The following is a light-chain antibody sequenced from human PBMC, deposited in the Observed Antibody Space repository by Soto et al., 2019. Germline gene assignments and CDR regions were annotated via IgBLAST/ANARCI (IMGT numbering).Light chain of an antibody. J-gene: IGLJ1*01. CDR3: SSYTSSSTRV. V-gene: IGLV2-14*01. CDR1: SSDVGGYNY. CDR2: DVS. Sequence: QSVLTQPASVSGSPGQSITIPCTGTSSDVGGYNYVSWYQQHPGKAPKLMIYDVSNRPSGVSNRFSGSKSGNTASLTISGLQAGDEADYYCSSYTSSSTRVFGTGTKLTVL.